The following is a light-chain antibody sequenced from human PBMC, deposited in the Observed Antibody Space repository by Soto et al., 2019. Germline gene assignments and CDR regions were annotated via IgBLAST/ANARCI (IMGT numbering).Light chain of an antibody. CDR3: QQRSNWPPFT. J-gene: IGKJ5*01. Sequence: EIVLTQSPGTLSLSPGERATLSCSASQSVSSSYLAWYQQKPGQAHRLLIYGASNRATGIPDRFSGSGSGTDFTLTISRLEPEDLAVYYCQQRSNWPPFTFGQGTRREIK. CDR2: GAS. CDR1: QSVSSSY. V-gene: IGKV3D-20*02.